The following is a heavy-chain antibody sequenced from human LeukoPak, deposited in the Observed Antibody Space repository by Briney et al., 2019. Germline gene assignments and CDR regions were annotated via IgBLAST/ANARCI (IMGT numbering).Heavy chain of an antibody. D-gene: IGHD1-26*01. V-gene: IGHV5-51*01. CDR2: IYPGDSDT. J-gene: IGHJ5*02. CDR1: GYSFTNYW. Sequence: GESLKISCKGSGYSFTNYWLAWVRQMPGQGLEWMGIIYPGDSDTRYSPSFQGQVTISVDKSISTAYLQWSGLKASDTAMYYCARHHYSGLYNWFDPWGQGTLVTVSS. CDR3: ARHHYSGLYNWFDP.